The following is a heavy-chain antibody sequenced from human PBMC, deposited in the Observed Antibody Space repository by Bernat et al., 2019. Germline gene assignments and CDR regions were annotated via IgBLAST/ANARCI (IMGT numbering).Heavy chain of an antibody. CDR1: GYTFTSYG. CDR3: AKVRVRGDTASYFDY. D-gene: IGHD5-18*01. CDR2: ISAYNGNT. J-gene: IGHJ4*02. Sequence: QVQLVQSGAEVKKPGASVKVSCKASGYTFTSYGISWVRQAPGQGLEWMEWISAYNGNTNYAQKFQGRVTMTRDTSTSTVYMDLSSLRSEDTAVYYCAKVRVRGDTASYFDYWGQGTLVTVSS. V-gene: IGHV1-18*01.